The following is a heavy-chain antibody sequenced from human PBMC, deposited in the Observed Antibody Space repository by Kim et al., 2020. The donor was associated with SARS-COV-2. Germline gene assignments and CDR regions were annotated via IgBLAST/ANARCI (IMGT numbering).Heavy chain of an antibody. V-gene: IGHV3-74*01. CDR3: ARVLRDSSSWYDYYYYYGMDV. Sequence: GGSLRLSCAASGFTFSSYWMHWVRQAPGKGLVWVSRINSDGSSTSYADSVKGRFTISRDNAKNTLYLQMNSLGAEDTAVYYCARVLRDSSSWYDYYYYYGMDVWGQGTTVTVSS. D-gene: IGHD6-13*01. CDR1: GFTFSSYW. J-gene: IGHJ6*02. CDR2: INSDGSST.